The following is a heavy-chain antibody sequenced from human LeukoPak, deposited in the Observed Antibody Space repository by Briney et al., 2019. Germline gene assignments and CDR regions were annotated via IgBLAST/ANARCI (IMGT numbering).Heavy chain of an antibody. V-gene: IGHV4-39*01. Sequence: SETLSLTCTVSGGSISSSSYYWGWIRQPPGKGLEWIGCIYYSGSTYYNPSLKSRVTISVDTSKNQFSLKLSSVTAADTAVYYCASLGIYYYDSSGYPDYWGQGTLVTVSS. J-gene: IGHJ4*02. CDR3: ASLGIYYYDSSGYPDY. CDR1: GGSISSSSYY. D-gene: IGHD3-22*01. CDR2: IYYSGST.